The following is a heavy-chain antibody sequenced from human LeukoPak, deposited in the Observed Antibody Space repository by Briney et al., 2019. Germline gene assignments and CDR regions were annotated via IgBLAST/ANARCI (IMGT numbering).Heavy chain of an antibody. V-gene: IGHV1-2*06. CDR3: ARGIYSTDLYFYMDV. Sequence: ASVKVSCKASGYAFTGYYMDWVRQAPGQGLDWMGRINPNSGATNYAQKFQGRVTMTRDTSISTAYMEFNGLRSDDTAVYYCARGIYSTDLYFYMDVWGKGTTVTVYS. D-gene: IGHD2/OR15-2a*01. CDR1: GYAFTGYY. J-gene: IGHJ6*03. CDR2: INPNSGAT.